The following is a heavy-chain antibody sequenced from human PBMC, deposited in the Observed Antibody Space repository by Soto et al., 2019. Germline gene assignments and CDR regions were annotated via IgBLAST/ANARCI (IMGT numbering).Heavy chain of an antibody. J-gene: IGHJ4*02. CDR1: TGSTNSFY. CDR2: FFYTGST. CDR3: ARTRDGYNLNPIDQ. Sequence: QVQLQVSGPGLVKPSATLSLSCTVSTGSTNSFYWSWIRQPPGKGLQWLGYFFYTGSTNHNPSLKSRVTISLAMSSNQFSLRLSSLTAADTAMYYCARTRDGYNLNPIDQWGQGLLVTVSS. D-gene: IGHD5-12*01. V-gene: IGHV4-59*01.